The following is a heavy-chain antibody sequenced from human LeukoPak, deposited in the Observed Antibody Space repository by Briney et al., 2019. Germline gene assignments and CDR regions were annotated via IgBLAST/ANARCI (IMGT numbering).Heavy chain of an antibody. J-gene: IGHJ4*02. D-gene: IGHD3-22*01. CDR1: GFTFSSNY. CDR2: IYSGGST. Sequence: GGSLRLSCAASGFTFSSNYMSWVRQAPGKGLEWVSVIYSGGSTYYADSVKGRFTISRDNSKNTLYLQMNSLRAEDTAVYYCARDSIVVANIDYWGQGTLVTVSS. V-gene: IGHV3-66*01. CDR3: ARDSIVVANIDY.